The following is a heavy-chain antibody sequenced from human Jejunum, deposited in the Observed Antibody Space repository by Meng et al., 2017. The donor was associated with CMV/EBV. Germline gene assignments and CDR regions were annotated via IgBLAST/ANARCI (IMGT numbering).Heavy chain of an antibody. CDR2: IRNDGSEI. Sequence: QVRLVESGGGVVQPGGYLRLSCVTSGISFSNSGMHWVRQAPGKGLEWVVFIRNDGSEIYYVDSVKGRFTISRDNSKNTVYLQMNSLRVEVTGVYYCVKDKGRTALNYWGQGSLVTVSS. J-gene: IGHJ4*02. CDR1: GISFSNSG. D-gene: IGHD3-10*01. CDR3: VKDKGRTALNY. V-gene: IGHV3-30*02.